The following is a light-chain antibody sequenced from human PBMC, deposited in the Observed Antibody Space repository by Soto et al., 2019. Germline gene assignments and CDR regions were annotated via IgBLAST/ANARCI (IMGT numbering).Light chain of an antibody. CDR3: SSYAGSNILG. CDR2: EVS. CDR1: SRDVGGYNY. J-gene: IGLJ1*01. Sequence: QSALTQPPSASGSPGQSVTISCTGTSRDVGGYNYVSWYQQYPGKAPKLMIYEVSKRPSGVPDRFSGSKSGNTASLTVSGLQAEDEADYYCSSYAGSNILGFGTGTKPPS. V-gene: IGLV2-8*01.